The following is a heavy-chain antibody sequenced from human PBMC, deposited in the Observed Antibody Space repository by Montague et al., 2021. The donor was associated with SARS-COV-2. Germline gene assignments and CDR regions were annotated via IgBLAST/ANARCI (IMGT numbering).Heavy chain of an antibody. CDR2: ST. Sequence: STYYNPSLKSRVTISVDTSKNQFSLKLSSVTAAYTAVYYCARQENSSGWFKPDAFDIWGQVTMVTGSS. J-gene: IGHJ3*02. V-gene: IGHV4-39*01. CDR3: ARQENSSGWFKPDAFDI. D-gene: IGHD6-19*01.